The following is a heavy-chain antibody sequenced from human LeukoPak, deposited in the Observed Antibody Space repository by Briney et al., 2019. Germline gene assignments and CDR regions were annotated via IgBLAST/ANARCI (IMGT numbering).Heavy chain of an antibody. V-gene: IGHV3-30*03. J-gene: IGHJ4*02. D-gene: IGHD2/OR15-2a*01. CDR1: GFTFSSYG. CDR2: ISYDGSNK. CDR3: AREAESFDY. Sequence: PGGSLRLSCAASGFTFSSYGMHWVRQAPGKGLEWVAVISYDGSNKYYVDSVKGRFTISRDNSKNTLYLQMNRLRAEDTAVYYCAREAESFDYWGQGALVTVSS.